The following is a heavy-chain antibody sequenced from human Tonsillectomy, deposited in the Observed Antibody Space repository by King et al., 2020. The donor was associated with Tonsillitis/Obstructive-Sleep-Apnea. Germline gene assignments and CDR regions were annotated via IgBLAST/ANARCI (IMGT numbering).Heavy chain of an antibody. V-gene: IGHV4-34*01. CDR1: GGSFSGYY. Sequence: VQLQQWGAGLLKSSETLSLTCAVYGGSFSGYYWSWIRQPPGKGLEWIGEINHSVSTNYNPSLKSRVTISVDTSKNQISLKLSSVTAADTAVYYCARGKGGYSYGYDEVWYFDLWGRGTLVTVSS. CDR3: ARGKGGYSYGYDEVWYFDL. J-gene: IGHJ2*01. CDR2: INHSVST. D-gene: IGHD5-18*01.